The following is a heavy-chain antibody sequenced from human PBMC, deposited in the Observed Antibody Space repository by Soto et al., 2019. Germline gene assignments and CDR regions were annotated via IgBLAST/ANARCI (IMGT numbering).Heavy chain of an antibody. CDR2: IFSHDEK. J-gene: IGHJ6*03. CDR3: ARILVGRSGAGVYFYMDV. D-gene: IGHD3-10*01. CDR1: GFSLSNGQVG. V-gene: IGHV2-26*01. Sequence: HVTLKESGPVLVKPTETLTLTCTVSGFSLSNGQVGVSWIRQPPGKALEWLAHIFSHDEKSYRTSLKSRLTISEDTSNSQVVLTMTNVDPVDTATYYCARILVGRSGAGVYFYMDVLRTGTTVTFSS.